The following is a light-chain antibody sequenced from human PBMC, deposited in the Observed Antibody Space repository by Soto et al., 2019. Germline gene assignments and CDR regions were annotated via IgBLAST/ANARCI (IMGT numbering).Light chain of an antibody. Sequence: EIVLTQSPATLSLSPGERATLSCRASQSVSSYLAWYQQKPGQAPRLLIFDASNRATAIPARFNGSGSGTDFTLTISSLEPEDFAVYYCQQRTNWPRTFGQGTKLEIK. V-gene: IGKV3-11*01. CDR3: QQRTNWPRT. J-gene: IGKJ2*01. CDR2: DAS. CDR1: QSVSSY.